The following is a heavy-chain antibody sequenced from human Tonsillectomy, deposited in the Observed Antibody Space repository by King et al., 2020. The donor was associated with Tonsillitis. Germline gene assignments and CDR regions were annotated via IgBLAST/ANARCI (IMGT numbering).Heavy chain of an antibody. CDR1: GFTFSNAW. CDR3: TTYYDFWSGYSE. D-gene: IGHD3-3*01. J-gene: IGHJ4*02. CDR2: IKSKTDGGTT. Sequence: EQLVQSGGGLVKPGGSLRLSCAASGFTFSNAWMTWVRQAPGKGLEWAGRIKSKTDGGTTDYAAPVKGRFTISRDDSKNTLYLQMNSLETEDTAVYYCTTYYDFWSGYSEWGQGTLVTVSS. V-gene: IGHV3-15*01.